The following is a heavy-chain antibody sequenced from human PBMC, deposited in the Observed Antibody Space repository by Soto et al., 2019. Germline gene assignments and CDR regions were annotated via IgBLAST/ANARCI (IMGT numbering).Heavy chain of an antibody. CDR1: GYTFRAYP. D-gene: IGHD3-22*01. CDR3: ARDTDLPLVTTRDY. V-gene: IGHV1-3*01. CDR2: INASNGNR. J-gene: IGHJ4*02. Sequence: QVQLVQSGAEVKKPGASVKVSCKASGYTFRAYPIYWVRQAPGQRLECMGWINASNGNRRYSEKFDGRVTFSRDTSPTTAYMEFSSLRSDDTAVCFCARDTDLPLVTTRDYWGLGTPVTVSS.